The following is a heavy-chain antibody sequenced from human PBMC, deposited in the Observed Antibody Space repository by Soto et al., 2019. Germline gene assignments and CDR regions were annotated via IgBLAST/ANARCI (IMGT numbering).Heavy chain of an antibody. Sequence: QVQLVQSGAEVKKPGSSVKVSCKASGGTFSSYAISWVRQAPGQGLEWMGGINPIFGTANYAQKFQGRVTITADESTSTVYMELSSLRSEDTAVYYCAREAVEDIVVVPAALDYWGQGTLVTVSS. J-gene: IGHJ4*02. CDR1: GGTFSSYA. V-gene: IGHV1-69*01. CDR2: INPIFGTA. CDR3: AREAVEDIVVVPAALDY. D-gene: IGHD2-2*01.